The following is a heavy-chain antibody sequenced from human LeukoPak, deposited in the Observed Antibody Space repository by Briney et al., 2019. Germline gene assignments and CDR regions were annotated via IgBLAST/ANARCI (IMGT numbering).Heavy chain of an antibody. CDR2: ISGSGGST. Sequence: GGSLRLSCAASGFTFSSYAMSWVRQAPGKGLEWVSAISGSGGSTYYADSVKGRFTISRDNSKNTLYLQMNSLRAEDTAVYYCAKKLPTYYYDSSGYYPYDYWGQGTLVTVSS. J-gene: IGHJ4*02. CDR3: AKKLPTYYYDSSGYYPYDY. CDR1: GFTFSSYA. V-gene: IGHV3-23*01. D-gene: IGHD3-22*01.